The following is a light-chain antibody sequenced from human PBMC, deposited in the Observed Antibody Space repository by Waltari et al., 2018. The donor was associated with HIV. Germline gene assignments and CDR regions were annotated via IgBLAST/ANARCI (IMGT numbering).Light chain of an antibody. V-gene: IGKV1-5*03. CDR1: QNINNW. Sequence: DIHMTQSPSTLSAFVGDRVFITCRASQNINNWLAWYQQKPGKPPKLLIRKASVLEGGVSSRFSGSGSGTKFTLIIDSLEPDDFATYYCQQYKTDPSFGPGTRLEMK. CDR2: KAS. J-gene: IGKJ5*01. CDR3: QQYKTDPS.